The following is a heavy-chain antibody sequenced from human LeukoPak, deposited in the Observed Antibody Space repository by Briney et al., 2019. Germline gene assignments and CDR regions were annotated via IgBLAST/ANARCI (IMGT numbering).Heavy chain of an antibody. D-gene: IGHD2-2*01. CDR3: AKGMMPDWFDH. V-gene: IGHV4-59*01. Sequence: SETLSLTCTVSGGSMNDYYWTWVRQPPGRGLEWIGYIFDIGNTNYNPSLKSRVTISLDTSKNQFSLRLDSVAAADTAVYYCAKGMMPDWFDHWGQGTLVTVSS. CDR2: IFDIGNT. J-gene: IGHJ5*02. CDR1: GGSMNDYY.